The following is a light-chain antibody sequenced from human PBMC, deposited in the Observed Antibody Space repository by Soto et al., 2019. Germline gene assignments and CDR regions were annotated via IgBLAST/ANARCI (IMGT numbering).Light chain of an antibody. CDR1: QSIGSW. CDR3: QQYKSYPIT. V-gene: IGKV1-5*03. J-gene: IGKJ5*01. Sequence: DIQMTQSPSTLSASVGDRVTITCRASQSIGSWLAWYQQKPGKAPNLLIYKASSLESGVPSRFSGSGSGTEFTLTISSLQPDDFATYYCQQYKSYPITFGQGTRLEIK. CDR2: KAS.